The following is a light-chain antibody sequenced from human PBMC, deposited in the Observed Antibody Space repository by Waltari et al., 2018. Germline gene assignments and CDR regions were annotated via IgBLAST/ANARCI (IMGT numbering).Light chain of an antibody. CDR1: QTISSY. CDR3: QQSYMTPRT. Sequence: DIQMTQSPPSLSASVGDGVTITCRASQTISSYLNWYQEKRGKAPKPLISAASRLQSGVPSRFNASGFGTDSTLTISSLHPEDFAIYYCQQSYMTPRTFGRGTKVEV. J-gene: IGKJ1*01. V-gene: IGKV1-39*01. CDR2: AAS.